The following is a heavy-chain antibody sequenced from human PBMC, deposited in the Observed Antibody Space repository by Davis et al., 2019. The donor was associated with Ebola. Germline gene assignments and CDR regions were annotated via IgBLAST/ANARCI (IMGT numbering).Heavy chain of an antibody. CDR1: GYSFTSYW. D-gene: IGHD6-19*01. CDR3: VSPRQSSGWFRVIDY. Sequence: GGSLRLSCKGSGYSFTSYWIGWVRQMPGKGLEWMGIIYPGDSDTRYSPSFQGQVTISADKSISTAYLQWSSLKASDTAMYYCVSPRQSSGWFRVIDYWGQGTLVTVSS. CDR2: IYPGDSDT. J-gene: IGHJ4*02. V-gene: IGHV5-51*01.